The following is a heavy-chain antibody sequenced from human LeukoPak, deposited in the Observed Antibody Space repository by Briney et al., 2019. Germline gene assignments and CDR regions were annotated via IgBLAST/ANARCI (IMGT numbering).Heavy chain of an antibody. D-gene: IGHD3-10*01. Sequence: GGSLRLSCAASGFIFSYYSMNWVRQAPGKGLEWVSSISGGSSYTYYADSLKGRLTISRDNAKNSLYLQMNSLRAEDTAVYYCARVGGSGSYSYMDVWGKGTTVTVSS. CDR1: GFIFSYYS. J-gene: IGHJ6*03. CDR3: ARVGGSGSYSYMDV. V-gene: IGHV3-21*01. CDR2: ISGGSSYT.